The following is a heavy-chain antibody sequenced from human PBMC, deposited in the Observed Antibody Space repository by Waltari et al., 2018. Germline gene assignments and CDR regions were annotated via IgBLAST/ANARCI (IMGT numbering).Heavy chain of an antibody. CDR2: NIPIFCTA. V-gene: IGHV1-69*08. J-gene: IGHJ6*02. D-gene: IGHD4-17*01. CDR3: ARDWGATVTTDDLYGMDV. CDR1: GGTFSSYA. Sequence: QVQLVQSGAEVKKPGSSVKVSCKASGGTFSSYAISWVRQAAGPGLEWMGRNIPIFCTANYAQKFQSRVTITADKSTSTAYMELSSLRSEDTAVYYCARDWGATVTTDDLYGMDVWGQGTTVTVSS.